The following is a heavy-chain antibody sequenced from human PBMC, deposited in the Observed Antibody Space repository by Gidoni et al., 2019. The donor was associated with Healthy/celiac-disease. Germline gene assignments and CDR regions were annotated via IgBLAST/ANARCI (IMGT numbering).Heavy chain of an antibody. D-gene: IGHD1-1*01. CDR2: ISYDGSNK. Sequence: QVQRVEAGGGVVQPGRSRTLCCAAAGFTFSSYGMHWVRQAPGKGLGWVAVISYDGSNKSYAASVKGRFTISRDNSKNTLYLQMNSLRAEDTAVYYCAKAGGERDAFDIWGQGTMVTVSS. J-gene: IGHJ3*02. CDR3: AKAGGERDAFDI. CDR1: GFTFSSYG. V-gene: IGHV3-30*18.